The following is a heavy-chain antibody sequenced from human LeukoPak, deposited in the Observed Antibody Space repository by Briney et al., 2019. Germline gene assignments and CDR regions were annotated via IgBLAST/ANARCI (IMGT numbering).Heavy chain of an antibody. CDR2: INPSGDST. J-gene: IGHJ4*02. V-gene: IGHV1-46*01. CDR3: ARDQRSLDD. Sequence: GASVKVSCKASGYTFTSYYMHWVRQAPGQGLEWMGIINPSGDSTRYAQKFQGRVTMTRDTSTSTVYMELSSLKSEDTAVYYCARDQRSLDDWGQGTLVTVSS. CDR1: GYTFTSYY.